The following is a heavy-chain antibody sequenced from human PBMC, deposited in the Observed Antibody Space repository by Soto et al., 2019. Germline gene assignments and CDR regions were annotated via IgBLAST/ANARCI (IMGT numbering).Heavy chain of an antibody. J-gene: IGHJ5*02. CDR3: ARSQGVGPTHDCDP. Sequence: QVHLQESGPGLVKPSGTLSLTCGVSGGSINSINLWSWVRQTPGKGLEWIGEIYHNGRSNYNPSLKSRVTLSIDKSKNQFFLSLTTVTAADTAVYYCARSQGVGPTHDCDPLGQGTLVIVSS. V-gene: IGHV4-4*02. CDR1: GGSINSINL. CDR2: IYHNGRS. D-gene: IGHD2-21*02.